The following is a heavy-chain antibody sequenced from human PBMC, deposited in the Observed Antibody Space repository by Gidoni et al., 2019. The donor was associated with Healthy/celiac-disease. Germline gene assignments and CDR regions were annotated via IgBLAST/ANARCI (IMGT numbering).Heavy chain of an antibody. J-gene: IGHJ4*02. Sequence: EVQLLESGGGLVQPGGSLILSCAASGFTFSSYAMSWVRQAPGKGLEWVSAISCRGGSTYYADSVKGRFTISRDNSKNTLYLQMNSLRAEDTAVYYCAKDFLMGAVAGSGDYWGQGTLVTVSS. V-gene: IGHV3-23*01. CDR3: AKDFLMGAVAGSGDY. CDR1: GFTFSSYA. CDR2: ISCRGGST. D-gene: IGHD6-19*01.